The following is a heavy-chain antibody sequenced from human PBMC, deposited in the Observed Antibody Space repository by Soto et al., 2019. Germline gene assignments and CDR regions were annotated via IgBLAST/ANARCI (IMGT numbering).Heavy chain of an antibody. CDR2: IKQDGSEK. V-gene: IGHV3-7*01. D-gene: IGHD3-22*01. Sequence: GGSLRLSCAASGFTFSSYWMSWVRQAPGKGLEWVANIKQDGSEKYYVDSVKGRFTISRDNAKNSLYLQMNSLRAEDTAVYYCARAPPSGLDYYYGMDVWGQGTTVTVSS. CDR1: GFTFSSYW. J-gene: IGHJ6*02. CDR3: ARAPPSGLDYYYGMDV.